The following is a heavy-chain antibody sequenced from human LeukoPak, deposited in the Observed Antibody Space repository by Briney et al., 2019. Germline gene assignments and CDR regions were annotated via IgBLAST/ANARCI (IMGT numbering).Heavy chain of an antibody. D-gene: IGHD1-26*01. V-gene: IGHV4-31*11. CDR2: ISNSGTT. CDR3: ASGSYYWGAFDI. Sequence: SETLSLTCAVSGDSVTSGGYFWTWIRQHPGKGLEWIGSISNSGTTSYNPSLKSRVSISLDTSNNHFSLKLSSVTAADTAVYYCASGSYYWGAFDIWGQGTMVTVSS. CDR1: GDSVTSGGYF. J-gene: IGHJ3*02.